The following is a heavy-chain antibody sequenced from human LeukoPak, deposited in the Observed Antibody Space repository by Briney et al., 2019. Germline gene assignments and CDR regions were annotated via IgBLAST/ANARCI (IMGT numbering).Heavy chain of an antibody. V-gene: IGHV4-59*01. Sequence: SETLSLTCAISGGSIPSYYWSWIRQAPGQGLEWIWYLFYSGSTNYNPSLKRRSTMSTDTYKNHFSLNVRSVTAADTAVYYCARGAYSHYLPVDYWGHGILVTVSS. CDR2: LFYSGST. CDR3: ARGAYSHYLPVDY. D-gene: IGHD4-11*01. J-gene: IGHJ4*01. CDR1: GGSIPSYY.